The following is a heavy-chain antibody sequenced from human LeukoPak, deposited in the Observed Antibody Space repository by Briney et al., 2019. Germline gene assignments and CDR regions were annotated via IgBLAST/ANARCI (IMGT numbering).Heavy chain of an antibody. CDR1: GFTFSNYT. CDR3: ARETPYYYYMDV. Sequence: GGSLRLSCAASGFTFSNYTMHWVRQAPGKGLEWVAVISYDGSNKYYADSVKGRFTISRDNSRNTVYLQMNSLRVEDTAVYYCARETPYYYYMDVWGKGTTVTISS. V-gene: IGHV3-30*04. J-gene: IGHJ6*03. CDR2: ISYDGSNK.